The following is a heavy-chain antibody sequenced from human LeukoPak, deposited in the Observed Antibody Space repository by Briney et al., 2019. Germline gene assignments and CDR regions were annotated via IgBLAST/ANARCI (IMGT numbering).Heavy chain of an antibody. D-gene: IGHD3-10*01. CDR2: INHSANT. CDR3: ARGLRNYYGSGSYFEPFAY. J-gene: IGHJ4*02. CDR1: GGSFSGYY. V-gene: IGHV4-34*01. Sequence: KPSETLSLTCAVYGGSFSGYYWSWVRQPPGKGREWIGEINHSANTNYNPSPKSRVTISVDTSKTQFSLKLSSVTAADTAVYYCARGLRNYYGSGSYFEPFAYWGQGTLVTVSS.